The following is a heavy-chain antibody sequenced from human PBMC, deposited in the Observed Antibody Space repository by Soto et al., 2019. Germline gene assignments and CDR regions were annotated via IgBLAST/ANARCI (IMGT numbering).Heavy chain of an antibody. CDR2: IYWDDDK. CDR1: GVSLNTGGVG. Sequence: QITLKESGPTVVKPTQTLTLTCSLSGVSLNTGGVGVGWIRQPPGKALEWLAVIYWDDDKSWNPSLRDRLTINRDASDDQVVLTVTNMDPVDTGTYYCARRRGGFGGGWTTPYFDYWGQGTRVTVSS. J-gene: IGHJ4*02. V-gene: IGHV2-5*02. D-gene: IGHD6-19*01. CDR3: ARRRGGFGGGWTTPYFDY.